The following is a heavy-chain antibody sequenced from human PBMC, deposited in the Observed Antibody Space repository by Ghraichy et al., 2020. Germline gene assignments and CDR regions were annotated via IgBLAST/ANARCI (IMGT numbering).Heavy chain of an antibody. CDR3: ARAPLGVATVNNWFDP. Sequence: GESLNISCAASGFTFSSYSMNWVRQAPGKGLEWVSSISSSSSYIYYADSVKGRFTISRDNAKNSLYLQMNSLRAEDTAVYYCARAPLGVATVNNWFDPWGQGTLVTVSS. CDR2: ISSSSSYI. CDR1: GFTFSSYS. V-gene: IGHV3-21*01. D-gene: IGHD5-12*01. J-gene: IGHJ5*02.